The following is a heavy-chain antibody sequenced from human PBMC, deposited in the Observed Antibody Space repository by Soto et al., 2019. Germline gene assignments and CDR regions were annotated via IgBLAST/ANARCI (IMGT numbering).Heavy chain of an antibody. CDR1: GGSISSGGYS. CDR2: IYHSGST. V-gene: IGHV4-30-2*01. J-gene: IGHJ4*02. D-gene: IGHD3-9*01. Sequence: SETLSLTCAVSGGSISSGGYSWSWIRQPPGKGLEWIGYIYHSGSTYYNPSLKSRVTISVDRSKNQFSLKLSSVTAADTAVYYCARRTGYYDILTLLEYWGQGTLVTVSS. CDR3: ARRTGYYDILTLLEY.